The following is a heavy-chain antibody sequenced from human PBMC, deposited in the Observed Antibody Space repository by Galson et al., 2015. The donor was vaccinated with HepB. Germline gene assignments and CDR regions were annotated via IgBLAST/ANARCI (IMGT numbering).Heavy chain of an antibody. CDR2: ISGSGGST. D-gene: IGHD3-10*01. V-gene: IGHV3-23*01. CDR1: GFTFSSYA. Sequence: SLRLSCAASGFTFSSYAMSWVRQAPGKGLEWVSAISGSGGSTYYADSVKGRFTISRGNSKNTLYLQMNSLRAEDTAVYYCAKATYYYGSGSYRGVYYFDYWGQGTLVTVSS. J-gene: IGHJ4*02. CDR3: AKATYYYGSGSYRGVYYFDY.